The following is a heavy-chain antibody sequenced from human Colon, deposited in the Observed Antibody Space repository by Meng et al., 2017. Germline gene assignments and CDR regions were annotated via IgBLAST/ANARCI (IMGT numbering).Heavy chain of an antibody. CDR1: GDAVTTTLSS. J-gene: IGHJ4*02. D-gene: IGHD3-16*01. CDR3: ARGYRGSTYFAY. Sequence: QLKLKESGSSLVKPSQTLSLTCAVSGDAVTTTLSSWSWIRQSPGKGLEWIGNIYYNGYTYYSPSLRSRVTISVDRSNNQFSLNLNSVTAADTAVYFCARGYRGSTYFAYWGQGILVTVSS. V-gene: IGHV4-30-2*06. CDR2: IYYNGYT.